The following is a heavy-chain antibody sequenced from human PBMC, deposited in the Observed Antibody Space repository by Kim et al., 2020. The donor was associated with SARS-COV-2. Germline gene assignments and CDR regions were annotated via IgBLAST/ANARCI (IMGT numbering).Heavy chain of an antibody. CDR3: ARDYLRGPAIGDFDL. D-gene: IGHD2-2*01. V-gene: IGHV3-11*01. J-gene: IGHJ2*01. Sequence: DSVKGRFTVSRDNAKNSLYLQMNSLRVEDTAVYYCARDYLRGPAIGDFDLWGRGTLVTVSS.